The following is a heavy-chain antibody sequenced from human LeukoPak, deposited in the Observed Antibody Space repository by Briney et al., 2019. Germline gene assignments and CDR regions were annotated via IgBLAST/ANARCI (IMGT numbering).Heavy chain of an antibody. Sequence: KVSCTASGGTFSSYGISWVRQAPGQGLEWLGGIIPLFDTTDYAQRFQGRVTITTDESTSTAYMELSGLRSDDTAVYYCARKGGHNSYEYYFDYWGQGTLVTVSS. CDR2: IIPLFDTT. D-gene: IGHD5-12*01. CDR3: ARKGGHNSYEYYFDY. CDR1: GGTFSSYG. J-gene: IGHJ4*02. V-gene: IGHV1-69*05.